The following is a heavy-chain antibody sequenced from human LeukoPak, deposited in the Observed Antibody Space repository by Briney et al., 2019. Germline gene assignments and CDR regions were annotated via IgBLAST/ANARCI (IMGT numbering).Heavy chain of an antibody. D-gene: IGHD6-19*01. V-gene: IGHV3-7*01. Sequence: GGSLRLSCEASGFTFSSYWMSWVRQAPGKGLEWVANIKQDGSEKYYVDSVKGRFTISRDNAKNSLYLQMNSLRAEDTAVYYCARAPGLRIAVAGNFDYWGQGTLVTVSS. CDR3: ARAPGLRIAVAGNFDY. CDR1: GFTFSSYW. J-gene: IGHJ4*02. CDR2: IKQDGSEK.